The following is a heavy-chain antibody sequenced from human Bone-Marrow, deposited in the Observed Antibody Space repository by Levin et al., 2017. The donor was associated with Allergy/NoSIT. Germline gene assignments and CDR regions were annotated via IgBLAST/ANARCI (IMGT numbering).Heavy chain of an antibody. CDR1: GFTVSSNY. CDR2: IYSGGST. Sequence: QPGGSLRLSCAASGFTVSSNYMSWVRQAPGKGLEWVSGIYSGGSTNYADSMKGRFTISRDNSKNTLYLQMNSLRVEDTAVYYCAADHGSSWCLHWGQGTLVTVSS. CDR3: AADHGSSWCLH. D-gene: IGHD6-13*01. J-gene: IGHJ4*02. V-gene: IGHV3-66*01.